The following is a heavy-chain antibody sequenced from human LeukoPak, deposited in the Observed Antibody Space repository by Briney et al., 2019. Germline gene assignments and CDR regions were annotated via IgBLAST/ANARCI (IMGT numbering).Heavy chain of an antibody. CDR1: GFTFSSYT. CDR3: ARGRPGWHFDY. J-gene: IGHJ4*02. V-gene: IGHV3-48*02. D-gene: IGHD6-19*01. CDR2: ISSTGSTI. Sequence: GSLRLSCAASGFTFSSYTMNWVRQAPGKGLEWISYISSTGSTIYYADSMKGRFTISRDNAKNSLYLQMSSLRDEDTAVYYCARGRPGWHFDYWGQGTLVTVSS.